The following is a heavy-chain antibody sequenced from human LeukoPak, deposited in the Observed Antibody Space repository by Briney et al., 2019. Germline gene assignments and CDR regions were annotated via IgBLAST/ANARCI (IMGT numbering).Heavy chain of an antibody. CDR1: GFTFSSYW. CDR3: AELGITMIGGV. J-gene: IGHJ6*04. D-gene: IGHD3-10*02. V-gene: IGHV3-48*04. CDR2: ISSSGSTI. Sequence: GGSLRLSCAASGFTFSSYWMHWVRQAPGKGLEWVSYISSSGSTIYYADSVKGRFIISRDNAKNSLYLQMNSLRAEDTAVYYCAELGITMIGGVWGKGTTVTISS.